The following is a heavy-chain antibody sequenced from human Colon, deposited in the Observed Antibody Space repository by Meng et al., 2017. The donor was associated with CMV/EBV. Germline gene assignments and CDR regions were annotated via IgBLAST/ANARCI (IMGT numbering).Heavy chain of an antibody. CDR3: ARLGYDSSDYDAFHI. J-gene: IGHJ3*02. V-gene: IGHV1-2*02. CDR2: INPNSGGT. CDR1: GYTFTEYY. Sequence: ASVKVSCKASGYTFTEYYMHWVRQVPGQGLEWMGWINPNSGGTNYAQKFQGRVTMTRDTSISTAYMELSRLRSDDTAVYYCARLGYDSSDYDAFHIWGQGTMVTVSS. D-gene: IGHD3-22*01.